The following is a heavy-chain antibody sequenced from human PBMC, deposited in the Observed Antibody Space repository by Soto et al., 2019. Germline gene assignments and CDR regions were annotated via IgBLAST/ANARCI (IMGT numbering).Heavy chain of an antibody. CDR1: GFSLTTSAVG. Sequence: QITLKESGPTLVKPTQTLTLTCTFSGFSLTTSAVGVAWIRQPPGKALEWLAVLYWDDDERHSPALESRLTITTETSKHQVVLTLTTMDPVDTATYYCAHITLPTSWYFGYFDYWGQGALVTVCS. V-gene: IGHV2-5*02. CDR2: LYWDDDE. CDR3: AHITLPTSWYFGYFDY. D-gene: IGHD6-13*01. J-gene: IGHJ4*02.